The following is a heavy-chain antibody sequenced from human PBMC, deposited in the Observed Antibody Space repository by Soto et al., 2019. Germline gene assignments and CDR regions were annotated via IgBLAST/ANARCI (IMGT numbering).Heavy chain of an antibody. CDR1: VYTFTSYD. D-gene: IGHD3-10*01. V-gene: IGHV1-8*01. CDR3: ARVVRGVSSPLYYDYYGMDV. Sequence: ASVKVSCKASVYTFTSYDINWVRQATGQGLEGMGWMNPNSGNTGYAQKFQARVTMTRNTSISTAYMELSSLRSEDTAVYYCARVVRGVSSPLYYDYYGMDVWGQWTTVTVSS. CDR2: MNPNSGNT. J-gene: IGHJ6*02.